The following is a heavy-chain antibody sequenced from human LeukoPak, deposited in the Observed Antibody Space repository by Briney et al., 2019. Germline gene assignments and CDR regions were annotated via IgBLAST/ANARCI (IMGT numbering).Heavy chain of an antibody. V-gene: IGHV3-23*01. J-gene: IGHJ4*02. D-gene: IGHD3-3*01. CDR1: GFTFFNYV. Sequence: PGGSLRLSCAASGFTFFNYVMTWVRQAPGKGLEWVSSISGSDGTTFYADSVKGRFTISRDNSKNTLYLQMNSLRSEDTAVYYCAKVRLSYDFWSGYEAPFDYWGQGTLVTVSS. CDR3: AKVRLSYDFWSGYEAPFDY. CDR2: ISGSDGTT.